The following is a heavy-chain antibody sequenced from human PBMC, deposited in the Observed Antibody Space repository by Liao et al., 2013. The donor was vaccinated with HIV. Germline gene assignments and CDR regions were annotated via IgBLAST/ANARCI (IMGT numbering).Heavy chain of an antibody. CDR1: GGSFDDKH. J-gene: IGHJ6*03. V-gene: IGHV4-34*02. CDR2: VSGGGRA. Sequence: QVQLQQRDTGLVRPSETLSLTCAIYGGSFDDKHWAWIRQSPGKGLEWIGEVSGGGRADYNPSLQSRVTISSDRATTQFSLKMTSMTAADTGIYYCARVSIVQFLDWSGSTFFYHMDVWDKGTSVTVSS. D-gene: IGHD3/OR15-3a*01. CDR3: ARVSIVQFLDWSGSTFFYHMDV.